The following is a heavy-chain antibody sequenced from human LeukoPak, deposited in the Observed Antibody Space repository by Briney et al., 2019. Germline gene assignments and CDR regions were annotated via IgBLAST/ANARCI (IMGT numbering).Heavy chain of an antibody. CDR3: ARGYCSSTSCYPITIHSH. J-gene: IGHJ4*02. D-gene: IGHD2-2*01. CDR1: GGTFISYA. Sequence: SVKVSCKASGGTFISYAISWVRQAPGQGLEWMGGIIHIFGTANYAQKFQGRVTITADESTSTAYMELSSLRSEDTTVSYCARGYCSSTSCYPITIHSHWGQGTLVTVSS. CDR2: IIHIFGTA. V-gene: IGHV1-69*13.